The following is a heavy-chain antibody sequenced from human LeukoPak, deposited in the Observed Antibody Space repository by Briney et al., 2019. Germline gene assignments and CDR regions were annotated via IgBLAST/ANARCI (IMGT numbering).Heavy chain of an antibody. J-gene: IGHJ6*02. CDR2: IIPIFGTA. CDR3: ARAFRSGWPYYYYYGMDV. Sequence: ASVKVSCKASGGTFSSYAISWVRQAPGQGLEWMGGIIPIFGTANYAQKLQGRVTMTTDTSTSTAYMELRSLRSDDTAVYYCARAFRSGWPYYYYYGMDVWGQGTTVTVSS. CDR1: GGTFSSYA. V-gene: IGHV1-69*05. D-gene: IGHD6-19*01.